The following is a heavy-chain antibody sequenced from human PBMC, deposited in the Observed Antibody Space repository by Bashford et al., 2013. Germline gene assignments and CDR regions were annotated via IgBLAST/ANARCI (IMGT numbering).Heavy chain of an antibody. V-gene: IGHV1-18*01. D-gene: IGHD6-6*01. Sequence: ASVKVSCKASGYTFTSYGISWVRQAPGQGLEWMGWISAYNGSTSYAQKFQGRVTMTRDTSTSTVYMELSSLRSEDTAVYYCASGLEIAARRGWAHSDYYYGMDVWGQGTTVTVSS. CDR1: GYTFTSYG. CDR3: ASGLEIAARRGWAHSDYYYGMDV. J-gene: IGHJ6*02. CDR2: ISAYNGST.